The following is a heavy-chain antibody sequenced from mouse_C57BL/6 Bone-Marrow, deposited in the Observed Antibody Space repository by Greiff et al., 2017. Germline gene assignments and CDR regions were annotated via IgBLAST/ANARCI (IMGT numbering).Heavy chain of an antibody. CDR2: IYPGGGYT. CDR3: VRSIYYYGSSFFDY. Sequence: QVQLQQSGAELVRPGTSVKMSCKASGYTFTNYWIGWAKQRPGHGLEWIGDIYPGGGYTNYNEKFKGKATLTADKSSSTAYMQFSSLTSEDSAIYYCVRSIYYYGSSFFDYWGQGTTLTVSS. CDR1: GYTFTNYW. J-gene: IGHJ2*01. V-gene: IGHV1-63*01. D-gene: IGHD1-1*01.